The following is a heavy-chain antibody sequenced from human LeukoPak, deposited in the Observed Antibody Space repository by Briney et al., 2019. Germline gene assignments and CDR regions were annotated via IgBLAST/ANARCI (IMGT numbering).Heavy chain of an antibody. CDR1: GFTFSSYA. CDR3: AKRITVVGPYFDY. CDR2: ISSSGGST. V-gene: IGHV3-23*01. D-gene: IGHD6-19*01. J-gene: IGHJ4*02. Sequence: GGSLILSCAASGFTFSSYAMSWVRQAPGKGLEWVSAISSSGGSTYYADSVKGRFTISRDNSKNTLYLQMSSLRAEDTAVYYCAKRITVVGPYFDYWGQGTLVTVSS.